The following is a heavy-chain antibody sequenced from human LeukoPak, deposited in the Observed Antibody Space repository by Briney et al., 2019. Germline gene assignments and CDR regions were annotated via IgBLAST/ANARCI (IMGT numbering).Heavy chain of an antibody. D-gene: IGHD3-10*01. Sequence: GGSLRLSCAASEFSFGNYAMSWVRQAPGKGLQWVSAITSSGSGTYYADSVKGRFTISRDNSENTLYLQMNSLRAEDTAVYYCAKKMGTGNFYFDYWGQGTLVTVSS. CDR1: EFSFGNYA. CDR2: ITSSGSGT. J-gene: IGHJ4*02. V-gene: IGHV3-23*01. CDR3: AKKMGTGNFYFDY.